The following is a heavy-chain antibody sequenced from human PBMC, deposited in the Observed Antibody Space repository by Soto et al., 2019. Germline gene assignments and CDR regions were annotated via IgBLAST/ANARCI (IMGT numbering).Heavy chain of an antibody. CDR3: ARVGFFHFLDWLENYSSNSGRDV. D-gene: IGHD3-3*01. V-gene: IGHV1-2*04. CDR2: INPNSGGT. J-gene: IGHJ6*04. Sequence: ASVKVSCKASGYTFTGYYMHWVRQAPGQGLEWMGWINPNSGGTNYAQKFQGWVTMTRDTSISTAYMELSRLRSDDTAVYYCARVGFFHFLDWLENYSSNSGRDVGGKGP. CDR1: GYTFTGYY.